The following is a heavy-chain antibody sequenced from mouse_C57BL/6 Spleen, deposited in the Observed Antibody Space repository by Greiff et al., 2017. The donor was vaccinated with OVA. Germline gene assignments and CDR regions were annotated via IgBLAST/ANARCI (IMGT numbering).Heavy chain of an antibody. CDR1: GFNIKDDY. J-gene: IGHJ4*01. V-gene: IGHV14-4*01. CDR3: TTNYGNYYAMDY. CDR2: IDPENGDT. Sequence: EVHLVESGAELVRPGASVKLSCTASGFNIKDDYMHWVKQRPEQGLEWIGWIDPENGDTEYASKFQGKATITADTSSNTAYLQLSSLTSEDTAVYYCTTNYGNYYAMDYWGQGTSVTVSS. D-gene: IGHD2-1*01.